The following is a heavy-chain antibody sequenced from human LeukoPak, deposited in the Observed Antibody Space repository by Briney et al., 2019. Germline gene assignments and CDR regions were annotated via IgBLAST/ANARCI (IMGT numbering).Heavy chain of an antibody. J-gene: IGHJ6*02. CDR1: GGSISSYY. CDR2: IYYSGNT. CDR3: ARHFNQKLVRGYYYGMDV. V-gene: IGHV4-59*08. Sequence: SETLSLTCTVSGGSISSYYWSWIRQPPGKGLEWIGYIYYSGNTDYNPSLKSRATISVDTSKNQLSLKMSSVTAADTAVYYCARHFNQKLVRGYYYGMDVWGQGTTVTVSS. D-gene: IGHD6-13*01.